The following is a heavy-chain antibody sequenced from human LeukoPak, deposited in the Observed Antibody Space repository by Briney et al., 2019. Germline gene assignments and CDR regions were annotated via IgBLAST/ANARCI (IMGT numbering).Heavy chain of an antibody. J-gene: IGHJ4*02. V-gene: IGHV6-1*01. CDR3: ARDPWGFSFEY. D-gene: IGHD7-27*01. CDR1: GDRDSNKYAA. Sequence: SQTLALPCAISGDRDSNKYAAWAWIRQSPSRGLEWLRRTYYRPKWYNDYAASIKSRITNNPDTSKNQFSLQLNSVTPEDTAVYYCARDPWGFSFEYWGQGTLVTVSS. CDR2: TYYRPKWYN.